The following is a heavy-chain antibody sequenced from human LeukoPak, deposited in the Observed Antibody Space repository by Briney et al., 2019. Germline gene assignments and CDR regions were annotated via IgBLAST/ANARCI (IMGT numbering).Heavy chain of an antibody. J-gene: IGHJ3*02. Sequence: GASVKVSCKASGYTFTSYGISWVRQAPGQGLEWMGWISAYNGNTNYAQKLQGRVTMTTDTSTSTAYMELRSLRPDDTAVYYCARAPKPNYGDYPNDAFDIWGQGTMVTVSS. CDR2: ISAYNGNT. CDR3: ARAPKPNYGDYPNDAFDI. V-gene: IGHV1-18*01. D-gene: IGHD4-17*01. CDR1: GYTFTSYG.